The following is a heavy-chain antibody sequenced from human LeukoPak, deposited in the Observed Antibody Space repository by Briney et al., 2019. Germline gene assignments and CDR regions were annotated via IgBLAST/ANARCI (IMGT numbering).Heavy chain of an antibody. V-gene: IGHV1-2*02. J-gene: IGHJ4*02. CDR2: MNTKTGVT. D-gene: IGHD2-21*01. CDR3: ARVDWNY. Sequence: GASVKVSCKTSGYTFTDFYMHWVRQAPGQRLEWMGCMNTKTGVTTDYAQKFQGRLTMTRDTSINTAYMELSSLMSDDTAVYFCARVDWNYWGQGTLVTVSS. CDR1: GYTFTDFY.